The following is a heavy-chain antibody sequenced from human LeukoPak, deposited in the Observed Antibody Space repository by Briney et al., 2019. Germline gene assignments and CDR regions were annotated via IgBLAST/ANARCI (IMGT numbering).Heavy chain of an antibody. J-gene: IGHJ3*02. V-gene: IGHV3-21*01. Sequence: PGGSLRLSCAASGFTFSSYSMNWVRQAPGKGLKWVSSISSSSSYIYYADSVKGRFTISRDNAKNSLYLQMNSLRAEDTAVYYCAGDWDYYDSSGYYYVCAFDIWGQGTMVTVSS. CDR1: GFTFSSYS. D-gene: IGHD3-22*01. CDR3: AGDWDYYDSSGYYYVCAFDI. CDR2: ISSSSSYI.